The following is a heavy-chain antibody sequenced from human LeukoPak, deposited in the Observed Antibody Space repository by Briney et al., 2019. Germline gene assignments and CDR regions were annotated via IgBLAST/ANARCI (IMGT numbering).Heavy chain of an antibody. V-gene: IGHV4-34*01. J-gene: IGHJ4*02. CDR3: ARGGGWRQVDY. CDR2: INHSGST. Sequence: SETLSLTCAVYGGSFSGYYWSWIRQPPGKGLEWIGEINHSGSTNYNPSLKSRVTISVDTSKNQFSLKLSSVTAADTAVYYCARGGGWRQVDYWGQGTLVTVSS. D-gene: IGHD2-15*01. CDR1: GGSFSGYY.